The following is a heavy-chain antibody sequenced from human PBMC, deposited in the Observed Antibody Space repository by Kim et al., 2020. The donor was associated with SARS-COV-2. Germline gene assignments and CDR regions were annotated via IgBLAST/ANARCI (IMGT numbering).Heavy chain of an antibody. CDR3: ARLPVLPGAAGGVTFDH. CDR2: INYSGST. D-gene: IGHD2-2*01. V-gene: IGHV4-39*01. Sequence: SETLSLTCTVSSGSISSTSYFWGWIRQPPGKGLEWIGSINYSGSTIYNPSLKGRVTISVDTPNNQFSLRLSSVTAADTAVYFCARLPVLPGAAGGVTFDHWGQGTLVTVSS. J-gene: IGHJ4*02. CDR1: SGSISSTSYF.